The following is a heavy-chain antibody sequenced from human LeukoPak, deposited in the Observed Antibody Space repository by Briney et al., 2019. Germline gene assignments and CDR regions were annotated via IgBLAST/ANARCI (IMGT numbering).Heavy chain of an antibody. J-gene: IGHJ4*02. V-gene: IGHV1-3*01. CDR2: INAGNGNT. CDR1: GYTFTSYA. CDR3: ARWVGSGWYNYFDY. Sequence: GASVKVSCKASGYTFTSYAMHWVRQAPGQRLEWMGWINAGNGNTKYSQKFQGRVTITRDTSASTAYMELSSLRSEDTAVYYCARWVGSGWYNYFDYWGQGTLVTVSS. D-gene: IGHD6-19*01.